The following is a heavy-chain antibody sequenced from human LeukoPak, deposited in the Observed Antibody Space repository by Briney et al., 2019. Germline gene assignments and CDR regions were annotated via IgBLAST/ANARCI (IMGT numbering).Heavy chain of an antibody. Sequence: GGSLRLSCTASGFAFSNHAMTWVRQAPGKGLEWVSSMSSGGTYIYYADSVRGRFTISRDNAKNSLYLVMNSLRAEDTATYYCARDRPTGASRVFVVQWGQGTLVTVSS. CDR1: GFAFSNHA. CDR2: MSSGGTYI. D-gene: IGHD2-15*01. V-gene: IGHV3-21*01. CDR3: ARDRPTGASRVFVVQ. J-gene: IGHJ4*02.